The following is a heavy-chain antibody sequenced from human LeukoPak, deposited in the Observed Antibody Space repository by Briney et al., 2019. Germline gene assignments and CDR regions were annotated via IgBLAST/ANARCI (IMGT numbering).Heavy chain of an antibody. J-gene: IGHJ4*02. CDR3: TRIFYYGTRGYYPDF. D-gene: IGHD3-22*01. CDR2: NKNKDYAYST. V-gene: IGHV3-72*01. Sequence: SGGSLRLSCAASGFTFSDHHMDWVRQAPGKGLEWIGRNKNKDYAYSTVYAASVKGRFTFSRDDPKNSLYLQMNSLTTEDTAVYYCTRIFYYGTRGYYPDFWGQGTLVTVSS. CDR1: GFTFSDHH.